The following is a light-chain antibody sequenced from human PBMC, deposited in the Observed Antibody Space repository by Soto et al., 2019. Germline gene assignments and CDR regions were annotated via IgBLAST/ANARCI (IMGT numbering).Light chain of an antibody. CDR2: DVA. J-gene: IGLJ1*01. CDR1: SSDVGGSNF. V-gene: IGLV2-14*03. Sequence: QSVLAQPASVSDSPGQSITISCTGTSSDVGGSNFVSWYQQHPGKPPKLIIYDVANRPSGVSNRFSGSNSGSTASLIISRLQTEDEADYYCVSYTSSTTYVFGTGTKVTVL. CDR3: VSYTSSTTYV.